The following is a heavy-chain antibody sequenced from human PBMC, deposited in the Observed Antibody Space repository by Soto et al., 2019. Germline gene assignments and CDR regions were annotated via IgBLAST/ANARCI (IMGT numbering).Heavy chain of an antibody. CDR3: AKDMRYYYYYGMDV. V-gene: IGHV3-9*01. J-gene: IGHJ6*02. CDR2: ISWNSGSI. Sequence: DVQLVESGGGLVQPGRSLRLSCAASGFTFDDYAMHWVRQAPGKGLSWVSGISWNSGSIGYADSVKGRFTISRDNAKNSLYLQMNSLSAEDTALYYCAKDMRYYYYYGMDVWGQGTTVTVSS. CDR1: GFTFDDYA.